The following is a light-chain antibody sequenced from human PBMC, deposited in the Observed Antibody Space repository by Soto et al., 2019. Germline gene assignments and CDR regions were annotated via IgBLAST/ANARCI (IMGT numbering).Light chain of an antibody. CDR1: SSDIGTYNY. CDR3: SSYSSSSTLLL. V-gene: IGLV2-14*01. CDR2: DVS. Sequence: QSALTQPASVSGSPGQSITISCTGTSSDIGTYNYVSWYQHHPGKVPKLMIYDVSNRPSGVSNRFSGSKSGNTAFLTISGLQAEDEADYYCSSYSSSSTLLLFGGGTKVTVL. J-gene: IGLJ2*01.